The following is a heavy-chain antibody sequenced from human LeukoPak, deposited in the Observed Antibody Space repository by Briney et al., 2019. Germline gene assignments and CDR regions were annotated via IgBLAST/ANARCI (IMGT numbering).Heavy chain of an antibody. Sequence: GGSLRLSCAASGFTFSNYAMSWVRQAPGKGLEWVSGLSGSGFNKYYADSVKGRFTISRDNSDNTLYLQMNSLRAEDTAVYYCAKSTYDNYGMDVWGQGTTVTVSS. CDR1: GFTFSNYA. J-gene: IGHJ6*02. CDR2: LSGSGFNK. V-gene: IGHV3-23*01. CDR3: AKSTYDNYGMDV. D-gene: IGHD3-22*01.